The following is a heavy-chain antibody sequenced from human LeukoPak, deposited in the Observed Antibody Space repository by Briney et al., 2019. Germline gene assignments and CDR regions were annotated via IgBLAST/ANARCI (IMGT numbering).Heavy chain of an antibody. CDR3: ARDLFSSYYDTSGYSAFDY. Sequence: GGSLRLSCAASGLTFSGYSMNWVRQAPAKGLEWVSSISSSSSYIYYADPVKGRFTISRDNARNSLYLQMNSLRAEDTAVYYCARDLFSSYYDTSGYSAFDYWGQGTLVTVSS. J-gene: IGHJ4*02. CDR1: GLTFSGYS. D-gene: IGHD3-22*01. CDR2: ISSSSSYI. V-gene: IGHV3-21*01.